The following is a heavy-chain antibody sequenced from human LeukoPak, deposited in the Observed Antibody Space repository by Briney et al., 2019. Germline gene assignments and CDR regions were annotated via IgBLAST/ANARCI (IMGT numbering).Heavy chain of an antibody. V-gene: IGHV3-64D*06. CDR2: ISSNGGNK. Sequence: PGGSLRLSCSASGFIFSNYAMHWVRQAPGKGLEYVSAISSNGGNKYYADSVKGRFTISRDNAKNTLYLQMSSLRAEDTAVYYCVKDAPSPLNFDYWGQGTLVTVSS. CDR1: GFIFSNYA. J-gene: IGHJ4*02. CDR3: VKDAPSPLNFDY.